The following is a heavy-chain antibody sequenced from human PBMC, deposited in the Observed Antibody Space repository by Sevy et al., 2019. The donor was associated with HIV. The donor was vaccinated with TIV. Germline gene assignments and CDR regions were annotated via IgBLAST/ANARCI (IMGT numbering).Heavy chain of an antibody. Sequence: ASVKVSCKASGYTFTGYYMHWVRQAPGQGLEWMGWINPNNGGTNYAQKFQGRVTMTRDTSISTAYMELSRLGSDDTAVYYCARDLEAAAASDPWGQGTLVTVSS. J-gene: IGHJ5*02. D-gene: IGHD6-13*01. CDR3: ARDLEAAAASDP. CDR1: GYTFTGYY. V-gene: IGHV1-2*02. CDR2: INPNNGGT.